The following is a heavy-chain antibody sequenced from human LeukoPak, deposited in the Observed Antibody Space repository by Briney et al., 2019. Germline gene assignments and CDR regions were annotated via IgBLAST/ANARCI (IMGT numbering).Heavy chain of an antibody. J-gene: IGHJ3*02. V-gene: IGHV4-59*01. Sequence: SETLSLTCSVSGGSIRSYYWNWIRQPPGKGLEWIGYIYYSGSTNYNPSLKSRVTISVDTSKNQFSLKLSSVTAADTAVYYCARVLFLGYCSSTSCYDDAFDIWGQGTMVTVSS. D-gene: IGHD2-2*01. CDR3: ARVLFLGYCSSTSCYDDAFDI. CDR1: GGSIRSYY. CDR2: IYYSGST.